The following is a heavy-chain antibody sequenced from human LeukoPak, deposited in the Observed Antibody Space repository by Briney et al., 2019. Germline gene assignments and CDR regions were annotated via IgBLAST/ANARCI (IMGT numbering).Heavy chain of an antibody. D-gene: IGHD3-16*01. CDR3: ARDYGGTQDY. J-gene: IGHJ4*02. CDR2: ISYDGSNK. Sequence: PGRSLRLSCAAAGFTFSSYAMDSVRQDPGKGMGWVAVISYDGSNKYYADSVKGRVTISKDNSKNTQYLQMNRLTAEVTAVYYCARDYGGTQDYWGQGTLVTVSS. V-gene: IGHV3-30-3*01. CDR1: GFTFSSYA.